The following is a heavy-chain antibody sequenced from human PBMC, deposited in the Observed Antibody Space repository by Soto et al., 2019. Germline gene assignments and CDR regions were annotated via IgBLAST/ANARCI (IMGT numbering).Heavy chain of an antibody. Sequence: QVQLQESGPGLVKPSQTLSLTCIVSGGSISSDDHYWSWIRQPPGKGLEWIGYIYYSGTTHSNPSLQGPIFLSLDPSKNPVPPQLASVTAADTAVYYCATVRSRWNIDYWGQGTLVTVSS. CDR2: IYYSGTT. V-gene: IGHV4-30-4*01. CDR1: GGSISSDDHY. D-gene: IGHD6-13*01. CDR3: ATVRSRWNIDY. J-gene: IGHJ4*02.